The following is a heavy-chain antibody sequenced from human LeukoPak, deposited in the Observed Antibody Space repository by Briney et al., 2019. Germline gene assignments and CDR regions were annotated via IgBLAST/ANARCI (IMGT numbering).Heavy chain of an antibody. CDR1: GFTFSSYA. D-gene: IGHD3-10*01. J-gene: IGHJ4*02. V-gene: IGHV3-23*01. CDR3: AKGTMVRGVIITPFDY. Sequence: PGGSLRLSCAASGFTFSSYAMGWVRQAPGKGLEWVSAISGSSGSTYYADSVKGRFTISRDNSKNTLYLQMNSLRAEDTAVYYCAKGTMVRGVIITPFDYWGQGTLVTVSS. CDR2: ISGSSGST.